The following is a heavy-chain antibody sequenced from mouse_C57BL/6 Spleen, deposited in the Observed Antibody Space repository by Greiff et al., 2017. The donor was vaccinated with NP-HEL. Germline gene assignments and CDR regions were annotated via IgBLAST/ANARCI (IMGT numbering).Heavy chain of an antibody. CDR3: TEMGSAWFAY. CDR2: IRLKSDNYAT. J-gene: IGHJ3*01. Sequence: EVMLVESGGGLVQPGGSMKLSCVASGFTFSNYWMNWVRQSPEKGLEWVAQIRLKSDNYATHYAESVKGRFTISRDDSKSSVYLQMNNLRAEDTGIYYCTEMGSAWFAYWGQGTLVTVSA. V-gene: IGHV6-3*01. D-gene: IGHD3-1*01. CDR1: GFTFSNYW.